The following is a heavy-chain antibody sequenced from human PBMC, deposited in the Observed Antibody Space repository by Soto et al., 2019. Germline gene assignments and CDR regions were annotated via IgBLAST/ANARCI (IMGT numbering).Heavy chain of an antibody. Sequence: QGQLVQSGAEVKKPGASLKVSGKASRYTFTSYGISWVRQGPGQGRERMGWISADTGNTNDAQKLQDRVTMTTDTSTTTAYMELRSLTSDDEALYFCGREGNIRTDAFGIWGQGTIVTVSS. CDR2: ISADTGNT. CDR1: RYTFTSYG. V-gene: IGHV1-18*04. J-gene: IGHJ3*02. CDR3: GREGNIRTDAFGI. D-gene: IGHD2-2*02.